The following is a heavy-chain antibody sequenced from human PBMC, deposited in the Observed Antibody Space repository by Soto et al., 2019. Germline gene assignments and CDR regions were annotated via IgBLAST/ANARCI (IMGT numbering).Heavy chain of an antibody. CDR3: AKGFGSTDY. CDR1: GFTFSTYT. J-gene: IGHJ4*02. V-gene: IGHV3-23*01. CDR2: ISGSGGST. Sequence: PGGSLRLSCAASGFTFSTYTMSWVRQATGKGLEWVSSISGSGGSTYYADSVKGRFTISRDNSKNTLYLQMISLRAEGTAVYYCAKGFGSTDYWGQGTLVTVSS. D-gene: IGHD2-2*01.